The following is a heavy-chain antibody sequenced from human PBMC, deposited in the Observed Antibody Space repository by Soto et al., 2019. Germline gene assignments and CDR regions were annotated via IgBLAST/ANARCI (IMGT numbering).Heavy chain of an antibody. CDR1: GFTFSTYG. J-gene: IGHJ4*02. CDR2: LSYAEKTK. Sequence: QVQLVESGGGVVQPGRSLRLSCAASGFTFSTYGMHWVRQAPGKGLEWLAVLSYAEKTKYYADSVKARFTISRDNSKNTLFLQMNRLRSDDTAVYYCAKGSQMAAVLDNWGQGTLVTVSS. D-gene: IGHD6-25*01. V-gene: IGHV3-30*18. CDR3: AKGSQMAAVLDN.